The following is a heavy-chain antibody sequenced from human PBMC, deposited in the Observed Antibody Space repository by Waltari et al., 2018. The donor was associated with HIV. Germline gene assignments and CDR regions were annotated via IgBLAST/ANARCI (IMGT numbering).Heavy chain of an antibody. CDR1: GYIFTNYG. V-gene: IGHV1-18*01. CDR3: ARGLGGSYYYGVDV. J-gene: IGHJ6*02. Sequence: QVHLVQSGAEVKMPGASVRVSCKTYGYIFTNYGVSWVRQTPGKGLEWLGWISGYNANTNYAQRLQGRVTLTTDTSTSTAYMELRSLRSDDTAVYYCARGLGGSYYYGVDVWGQGTTVTVS. CDR2: ISGYNANT.